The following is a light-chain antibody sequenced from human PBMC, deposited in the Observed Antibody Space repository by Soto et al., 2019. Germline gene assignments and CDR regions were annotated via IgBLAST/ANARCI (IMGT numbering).Light chain of an antibody. CDR2: KAS. V-gene: IGKV1-5*03. CDR3: LQHSSYWT. CDR1: QSISSW. Sequence: DIKMTQSPSNLSASVGDRVTITCRASQSISSWLAWYQQKPGKVPKLLIYKASSLESGVPSRFSGSGSGTEFTLIISSLQPDDSATYYCLQHSSYWTFGQGTKVEIK. J-gene: IGKJ1*01.